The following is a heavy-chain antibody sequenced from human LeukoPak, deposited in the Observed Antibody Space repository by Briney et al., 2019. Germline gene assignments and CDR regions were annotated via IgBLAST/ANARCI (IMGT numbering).Heavy chain of an antibody. CDR2: INPNSGGT. CDR1: GYTFTGYY. V-gene: IGHV1-2*02. D-gene: IGHD2-8*01. J-gene: IGHJ6*03. CDR3: ARDLALIGYCTNGVCSSYYMDV. Sequence: ASVKVSCKASGYTFTGYYMHWVRQAPGQGLEWMGWINPNSGGTNYAQKFQGRVTMTRDTSISTAYMELSRLRSDDTAVYYCARDLALIGYCTNGVCSSYYMDVWGKGTTVTVSS.